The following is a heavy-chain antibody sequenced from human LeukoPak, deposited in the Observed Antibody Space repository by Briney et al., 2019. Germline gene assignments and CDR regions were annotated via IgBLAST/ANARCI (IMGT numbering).Heavy chain of an antibody. Sequence: ASVKVSCKASGYTFTGYYMHWGRQAPGQGLEGMGWINPNSGGTNYSQKFQGRGTMTRDPSISTAYMELSRLRSDDTAVYYCARSVAVAGSPLGYWGQGTLVTVSS. CDR3: ARSVAVAGSPLGY. CDR1: GYTFTGYY. D-gene: IGHD6-19*01. J-gene: IGHJ4*02. CDR2: INPNSGGT. V-gene: IGHV1-2*02.